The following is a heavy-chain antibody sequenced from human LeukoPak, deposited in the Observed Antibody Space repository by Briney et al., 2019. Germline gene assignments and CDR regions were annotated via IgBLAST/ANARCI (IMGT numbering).Heavy chain of an antibody. CDR3: ARGGYCSSTSCVDWFDP. Sequence: ASVKVSCKASGYTFTGYYMHWVRQAPGQGLEWMGWINPNSGGTNYAQKFQGRVTMTRDTSISTAYMELSRLRPDDTAVYYCARGGYCSSTSCVDWFDPWGQGTLVTVSS. CDR2: INPNSGGT. V-gene: IGHV1-2*02. D-gene: IGHD2-2*01. J-gene: IGHJ5*02. CDR1: GYTFTGYY.